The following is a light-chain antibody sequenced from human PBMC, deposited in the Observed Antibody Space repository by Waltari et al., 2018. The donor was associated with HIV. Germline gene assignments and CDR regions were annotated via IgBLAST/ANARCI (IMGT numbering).Light chain of an antibody. CDR3: CSYAASYIYV. V-gene: IGLV2-11*01. CDR2: DVT. J-gene: IGLJ1*01. Sequence: QSALTQPRSVSGSPGQSVTISCAGSSSDVGRYEYVSWYQQLPGNAPKVIIYDVTKRPSGFPDRFSGSKSGNTAFLTISGLQAEDEADYYCCSYAASYIYVFGVGTKVTVL. CDR1: SSDVGRYEY.